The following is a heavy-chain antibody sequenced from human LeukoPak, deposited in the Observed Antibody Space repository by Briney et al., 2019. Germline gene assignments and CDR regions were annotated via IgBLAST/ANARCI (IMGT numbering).Heavy chain of an antibody. Sequence: SETLSLTCAVYGGSFSGYYWSWIRQPPVKGLEWIGEINHSGSTNYNPSLKSRVTISVGTSKNQFSLKLSSVTAAVTAVYYCARGYWGPGYCGQGTLVTVSS. D-gene: IGHD7-27*01. CDR3: ARGYWGPGY. CDR2: INHSGST. J-gene: IGHJ4*02. V-gene: IGHV4-34*01. CDR1: GGSFSGYY.